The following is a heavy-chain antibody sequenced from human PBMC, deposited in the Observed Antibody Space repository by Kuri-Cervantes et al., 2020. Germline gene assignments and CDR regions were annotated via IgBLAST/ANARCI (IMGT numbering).Heavy chain of an antibody. J-gene: IGHJ4*02. CDR1: GFTFGDYA. CDR2: TRSKAYGGTT. V-gene: IGHV3-49*04. Sequence: GGSLRLSCTASGFTFGDYAMSWVRQAPGKGLEWVGFTRSKAYGGTTEYAASVKGRFTISRDDSKSIVYLQMNSLKTEDTAVYYCARGYSGYDGGNYWGQGTLVTVSS. D-gene: IGHD5-12*01. CDR3: ARGYSGYDGGNY.